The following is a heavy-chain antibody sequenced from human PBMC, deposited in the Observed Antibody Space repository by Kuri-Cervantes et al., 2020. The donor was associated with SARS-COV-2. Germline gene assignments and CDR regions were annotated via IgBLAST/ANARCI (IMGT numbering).Heavy chain of an antibody. CDR3: ARHLRGIVVVVAAFDY. D-gene: IGHD2-15*01. J-gene: IGHJ4*02. CDR1: GGSISSSSYY. CDR2: IYYSGST. V-gene: IGHV4-39*01. Sequence: SETLSLTCTVSGGSISSSSYYWGWIRQPPGKGLEWIGSIYYSGSTYYNPSLKSRVTISVDTSKNQFSLELSSVTAADTAVYYCARHLRGIVVVVAAFDYWGQGTLVTVSS.